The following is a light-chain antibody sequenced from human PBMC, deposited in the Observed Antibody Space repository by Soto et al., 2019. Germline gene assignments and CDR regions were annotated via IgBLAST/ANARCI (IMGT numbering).Light chain of an antibody. CDR1: SSDVGGYNY. CDR2: DVS. V-gene: IGLV2-14*01. Sequence: QSVLTQPASVSGSHGQSITISCTGTSSDVGGYNYVSWYQQHTGKAPKLMIYDVSNRPSGVSNRFSGSKSGNTASLTISGLQAEDEADYYCRSYTSSSPPYVFGTGTKLTVL. CDR3: RSYTSSSPPYV. J-gene: IGLJ1*01.